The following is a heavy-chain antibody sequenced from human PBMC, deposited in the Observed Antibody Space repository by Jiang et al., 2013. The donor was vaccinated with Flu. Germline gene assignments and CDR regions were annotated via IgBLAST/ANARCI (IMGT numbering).Heavy chain of an antibody. CDR1: GFSLSTSGMC. D-gene: IGHD1-26*01. V-gene: IGHV2-70*11. J-gene: IGHJ5*01. CDR3: ARIRRGSYYEKWFDS. Sequence: KPTQTLTLTCTFSGFSLSTSGMCVSWIRQPPGKALEWLARIDWDDDEYYSASLRTRLTISKDTSKNQVVLRMTNMDPVDTATYFCARIRRGSYYEKWFDSWGQGTLVTVSS. CDR2: IDWDDDE.